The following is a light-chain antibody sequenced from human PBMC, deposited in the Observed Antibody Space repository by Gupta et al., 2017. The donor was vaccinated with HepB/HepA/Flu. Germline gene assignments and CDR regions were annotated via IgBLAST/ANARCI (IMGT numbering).Light chain of an antibody. Sequence: EIVMTQSPATLSVSPGERTTLSCRSSQSVSTNLAWYHQKPGRAPRLPIYGASTRAPGIPPRVSGRGSGTEFTLTISSLESEDFGVYFCQQDSDWPKSFGQGTKLQIK. CDR2: GAS. CDR1: QSVSTN. J-gene: IGKJ2*03. CDR3: QQDSDWPKS. V-gene: IGKV3-15*01.